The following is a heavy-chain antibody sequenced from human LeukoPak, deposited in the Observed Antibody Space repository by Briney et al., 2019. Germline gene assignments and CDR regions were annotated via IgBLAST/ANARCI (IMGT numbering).Heavy chain of an antibody. Sequence: GGSLRLSCAASGFTFSSYSMNWVRQAPGKGLEWVSSISSSSSYIYYADSVKGRFTISRDTAKNSLYLQMNSLRAEDTAVYYCAREVVGATGEYWGQGTLVTVSS. D-gene: IGHD1-26*01. J-gene: IGHJ4*02. V-gene: IGHV3-21*01. CDR3: AREVVGATGEY. CDR1: GFTFSSYS. CDR2: ISSSSSYI.